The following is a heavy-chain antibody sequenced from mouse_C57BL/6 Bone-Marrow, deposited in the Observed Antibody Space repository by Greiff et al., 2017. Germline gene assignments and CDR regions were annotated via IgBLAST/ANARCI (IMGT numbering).Heavy chain of an antibody. D-gene: IGHD1-1*01. CDR2: INPSTGGT. Sequence: DVHLVESGPELVKPGASVKISCKASGYSFTGYYMNWVKQSPEKSLEWIGEINPSTGGTTYNQKFKAKATLTVDKSSSTAYMQLKSLTSEDSAVYYCARSPIYYYGSSWYFDVWGTGTTVTVSS. CDR3: ARSPIYYYGSSWYFDV. J-gene: IGHJ1*03. CDR1: GYSFTGYY. V-gene: IGHV1-42*01.